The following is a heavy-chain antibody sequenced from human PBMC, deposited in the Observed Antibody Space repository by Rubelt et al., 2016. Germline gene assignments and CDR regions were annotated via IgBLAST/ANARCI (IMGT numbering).Heavy chain of an antibody. Sequence: QVQLQQWGAGLLKPSETLSLTCAVYGGSFSGYYWSWIRQPPGKGLEWIGEINHSGSTNYNPSLTSRVTLSVGTSKNQFSLKLSSVTAADTAVYYCARASGNPLWGQGTLGTVSS. CDR1: GGSFSGYY. D-gene: IGHD1-26*01. V-gene: IGHV4-34*01. J-gene: IGHJ4*02. CDR3: ARASGNPL. CDR2: INHSGST.